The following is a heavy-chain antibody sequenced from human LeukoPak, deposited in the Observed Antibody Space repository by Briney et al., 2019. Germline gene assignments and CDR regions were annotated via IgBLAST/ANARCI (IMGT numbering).Heavy chain of an antibody. CDR2: ISRSSTDT. V-gene: IGHV3-11*06. J-gene: IGHJ4*02. D-gene: IGHD3-10*01. CDR1: GFTFTDFY. Sequence: GGSLRLSCAASGFTFTDFYMSWIRQAPGKGLEWLSDISRSSTDTNYADSVKGRFTISRDNAKNSLFLQLNSLRAEDTAVYYCARETYYYDSGSYSKSYYFDYWGQGTLVTVSA. CDR3: ARETYYYDSGSYSKSYYFDY.